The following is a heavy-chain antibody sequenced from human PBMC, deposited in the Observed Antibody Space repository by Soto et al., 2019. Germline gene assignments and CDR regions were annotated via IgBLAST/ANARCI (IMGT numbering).Heavy chain of an antibody. CDR2: IYWDDDK. CDR3: AHPRLRVTTKSNDY. CDR1: GFSLSTSGVG. D-gene: IGHD4-17*01. V-gene: IGHV2-5*02. J-gene: IGHJ4*02. Sequence: QITLKESGPTLVKPTQTLTLTCTFSGFSLSTSGVGVGWIRQPPGKALEWLALIYWDDDKRYSPSLKSRLTITKDTSQNQVVLTITNMDPVDTATYYCAHPRLRVTTKSNDYWGQGTLVTVSS.